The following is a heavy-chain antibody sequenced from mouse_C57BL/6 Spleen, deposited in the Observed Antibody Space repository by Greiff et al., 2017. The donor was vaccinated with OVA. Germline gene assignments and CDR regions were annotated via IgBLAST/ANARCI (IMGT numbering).Heavy chain of an antibody. CDR2: ISSGGDYI. CDR1: GFTFSSYA. D-gene: IGHD1-2*01. Sequence: EVHLVESGEGLVKPGGSLKLSCAASGFTFSSYAMSWVRQTPEKRLEWVAYISSGGDYIYYADTVKGRFTISRDNARNTLYLQMSSLKSEDTAMYYCTREKEYYYGSAWVAYWGQGTLVTVSA. CDR3: TREKEYYYGSAWVAY. J-gene: IGHJ3*01. V-gene: IGHV5-9-1*02.